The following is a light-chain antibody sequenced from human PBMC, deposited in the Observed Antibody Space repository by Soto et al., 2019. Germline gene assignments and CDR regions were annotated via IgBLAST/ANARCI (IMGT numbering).Light chain of an antibody. CDR1: QTISSW. Sequence: DIQMTQSPSTLSGSVGDRVTITCRASQTISSWLAWYQQKPGKAPNLLIYKASTLKSGFPSRYSGSGSGTEFTLTISSLQPDDFASYYCQHYNSYSEAFGQGTKVELK. V-gene: IGKV1-5*03. CDR3: QHYNSYSEA. CDR2: KAS. J-gene: IGKJ1*01.